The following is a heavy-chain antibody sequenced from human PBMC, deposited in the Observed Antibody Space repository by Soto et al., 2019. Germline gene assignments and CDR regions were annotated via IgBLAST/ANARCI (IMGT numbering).Heavy chain of an antibody. CDR2: ISAYNGNT. Sequence: ASVKVSCKASGYTFTSCGISWVRQAPGQGLEWMGWISAYNGNTNYAQKLQGRVTMTTDTSTSTAYMELRSLRSDDTAVYYCAREGPRYDFWSGYREDFDYWGQGTLVTVSS. V-gene: IGHV1-18*01. D-gene: IGHD3-3*01. J-gene: IGHJ4*02. CDR1: GYTFTSCG. CDR3: AREGPRYDFWSGYREDFDY.